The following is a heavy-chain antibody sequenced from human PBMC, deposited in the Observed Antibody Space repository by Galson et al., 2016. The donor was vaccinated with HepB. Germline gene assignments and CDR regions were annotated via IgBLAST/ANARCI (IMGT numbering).Heavy chain of an antibody. CDR3: ARDSNRLEMATIMDY. V-gene: IGHV1-69*01. D-gene: IGHD5-24*01. Sequence: SCKASGGTFSNSAISWVRQAPGQGLEWTGGIIPIFGTANYAQKFQGRVTITADESTSTAYMELSSLRSEDTAVYYCARDSNRLEMATIMDYWGQGTLVTVSS. J-gene: IGHJ4*02. CDR1: GGTFSNSA. CDR2: IIPIFGTA.